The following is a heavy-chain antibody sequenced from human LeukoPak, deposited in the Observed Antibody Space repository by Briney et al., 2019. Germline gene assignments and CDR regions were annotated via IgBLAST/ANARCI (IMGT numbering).Heavy chain of an antibody. CDR3: VREKWMGYGMDV. Sequence: PSETLSLTCSVSGYSISSGYYSGWIRQPPGKGLEWIGNVYNSGTTYYNPSLKSRVTISVDTSKNRFSLKLSSVTAADTAVYYCVREKWMGYGMDVWGQGTTVTVSS. J-gene: IGHJ6*02. V-gene: IGHV4-38-2*02. CDR2: VYNSGTT. CDR1: GYSISSGYY. D-gene: IGHD6-19*01.